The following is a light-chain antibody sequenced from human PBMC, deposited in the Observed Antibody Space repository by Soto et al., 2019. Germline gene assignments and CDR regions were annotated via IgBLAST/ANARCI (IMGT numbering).Light chain of an antibody. J-gene: IGKJ2*01. Sequence: EILVTQSPDTLSLSPGERATLSCRASQIVRNSYLAWYQQKPGQAPRLLIYGASGRASGIPERFSGSGSGTDFTLTISRLEPEDFAVYYCQQYGSSPYTFGQGTKLEI. V-gene: IGKV3-20*01. CDR2: GAS. CDR1: QIVRNSY. CDR3: QQYGSSPYT.